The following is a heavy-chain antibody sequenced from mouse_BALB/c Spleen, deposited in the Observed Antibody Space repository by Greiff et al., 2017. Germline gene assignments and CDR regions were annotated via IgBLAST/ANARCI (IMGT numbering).Heavy chain of an antibody. V-gene: IGHV2-6-7*01. CDR1: GFSLTGYG. Sequence: QVQLQQSGPGLVAPSQSLSITCTVSGFSLTGYGVNWVRQPPGKGLEWLGMIWGDGSTDYNSALKSRLSISKDNSKSQVVIKMSSPQTDDTARYYCAREDDSRYNGYAMDYWGQGTSVTVSA. D-gene: IGHD2-14*01. CDR2: IWGDGST. CDR3: AREDDSRYNGYAMDY. J-gene: IGHJ4*01.